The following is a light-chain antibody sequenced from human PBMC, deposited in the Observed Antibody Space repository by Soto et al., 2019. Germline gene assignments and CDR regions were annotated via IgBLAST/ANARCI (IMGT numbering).Light chain of an antibody. CDR2: KAS. CDR1: QTISSW. V-gene: IGKV1-5*03. Sequence: DIQMTQSPSTLSGSVGDRVIITCRASQTISSWLAWYQQKPGKAPKLLIYKASTLKSGVPSRFSGSGSGTELTLTISSLQTDDFANYYCQQYDSYSPWTFGQGTKVYIK. CDR3: QQYDSYSPWT. J-gene: IGKJ1*01.